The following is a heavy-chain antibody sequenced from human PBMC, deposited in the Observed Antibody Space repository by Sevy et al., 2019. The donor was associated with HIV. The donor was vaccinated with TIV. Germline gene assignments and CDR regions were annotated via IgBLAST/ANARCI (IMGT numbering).Heavy chain of an antibody. CDR3: TTEPGIAVAGINY. CDR2: IKSKTDGGTT. V-gene: IGHV3-15*07. Sequence: GGSLRLSCAASGFTFSNAWMNWVRQAPGKGLEWVGRIKSKTDGGTTDYAAPVKGRFTISRDDPKNTLYLQMNSLKTEDTAVYYCTTEPGIAVAGINYWGQGTLVTVSS. J-gene: IGHJ4*02. CDR1: GFTFSNAW. D-gene: IGHD6-19*01.